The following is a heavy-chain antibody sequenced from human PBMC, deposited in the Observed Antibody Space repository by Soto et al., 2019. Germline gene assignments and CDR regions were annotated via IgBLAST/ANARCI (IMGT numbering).Heavy chain of an antibody. D-gene: IGHD6-19*01. CDR3: ARDRGSSGWYGSGDY. J-gene: IGHJ4*02. Sequence: ESGGGLVKPGGSLRLSCAASGFTFSSYSMNWVRQAPGKGLEWVSSISSSSSYIYYADSVKGRFTISRDNAKNSLYLQMNSLRAEDTAVYYCARDRGSSGWYGSGDYWGQGTLVTVSS. V-gene: IGHV3-21*01. CDR1: GFTFSSYS. CDR2: ISSSSSYI.